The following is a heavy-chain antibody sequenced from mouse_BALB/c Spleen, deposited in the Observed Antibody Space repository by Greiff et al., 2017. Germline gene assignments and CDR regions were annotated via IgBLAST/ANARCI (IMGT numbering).Heavy chain of an antibody. CDR3: TRRGTTGYYAMDY. Sequence: EVQLQESGPELVKPGASVKMSCKASGYTFTSYVMHWVKQKPGQGLEWIGYINPYNDGTKYNEKFKGKATLTSDKYSSTAYMELSSLTSEDSAVYYCTRRGTTGYYAMDYWGQGTSVTVSS. J-gene: IGHJ4*01. V-gene: IGHV1-14*01. CDR2: INPYNDGT. D-gene: IGHD1-1*01. CDR1: GYTFTSYV.